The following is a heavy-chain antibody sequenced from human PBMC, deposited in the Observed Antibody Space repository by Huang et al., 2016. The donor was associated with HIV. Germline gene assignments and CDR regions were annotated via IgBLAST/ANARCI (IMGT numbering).Heavy chain of an antibody. Sequence: QVRLQESGPGLVRPSETLSLTCNVSGGSINKYYWSWIRPSPGKGLEWLGYIYYTGDTNYSPALKSRVTRLQDSSKNQCSLKLSAVTAADTAVYYCARAFPSGALDYWGQGTLVTVSS. CDR3: ARAFPSGALDY. J-gene: IGHJ4*02. CDR2: IYYTGDT. V-gene: IGHV4-59*01. CDR1: GGSINKYY.